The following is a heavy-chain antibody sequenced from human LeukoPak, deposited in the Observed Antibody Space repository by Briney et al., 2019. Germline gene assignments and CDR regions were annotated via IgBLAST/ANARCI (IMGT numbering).Heavy chain of an antibody. D-gene: IGHD3-9*01. CDR2: IRYDGYNK. Sequence: GGSLRLSCAASDFSFTTYAMHWVRQAPGKGLEWLAFIRYDGYNKYYADSVKGRFTISRDNSKNTLYLEMNSLRAEDTAVYYCAKGGKYDILTGFRRSRLLGDYWGQGTLVTVSS. CDR3: AKGGKYDILTGFRRSRLLGDY. J-gene: IGHJ4*02. CDR1: DFSFTTYA. V-gene: IGHV3-30*02.